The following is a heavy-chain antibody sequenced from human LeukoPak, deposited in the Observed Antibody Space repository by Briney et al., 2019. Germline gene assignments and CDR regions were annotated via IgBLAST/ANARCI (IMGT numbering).Heavy chain of an antibody. Sequence: GGSLRLSCAASGFTFSSYSMNWVRQAPGKGLEWVSNISSSSSIIYYADSVKGRFTISRDNAKNSLYLQMNSLRAEDTAVYYCARDGGHSTDLDYWGQGILVTVSS. D-gene: IGHD2-8*02. CDR2: ISSSSSII. J-gene: IGHJ4*02. V-gene: IGHV3-48*04. CDR3: ARDGGHSTDLDY. CDR1: GFTFSSYS.